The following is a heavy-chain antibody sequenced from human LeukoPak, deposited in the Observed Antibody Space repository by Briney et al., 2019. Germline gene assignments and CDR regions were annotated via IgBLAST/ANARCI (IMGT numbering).Heavy chain of an antibody. V-gene: IGHV3-9*01. D-gene: IGHD3-10*01. J-gene: IGHJ5*02. CDR2: ISWNSGSI. CDR3: ARDALYGSGSYYNGVNWFDP. Sequence: PGRSLRLSCAASGFTFDDYAMHWVRQAPGKGLEWVSGISWNSGSIGYADSVKGRFTISRDNAKNSLYLQMNSLRAEDTAVYYCARDALYGSGSYYNGVNWFDPWGQGTLVTVSS. CDR1: GFTFDDYA.